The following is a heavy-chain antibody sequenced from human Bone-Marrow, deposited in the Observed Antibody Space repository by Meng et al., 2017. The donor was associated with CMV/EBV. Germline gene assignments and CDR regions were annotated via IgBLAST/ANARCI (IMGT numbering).Heavy chain of an antibody. J-gene: IGHJ4*02. D-gene: IGHD3-10*01. Sequence: GGSINSGDYYCSWVRPYPGRGLEWFGHIYYSGATYYTPSLRSRLIISLDTSKNQFSLRLSSVTAADTAVYFCARVLYYYGSASNFDHWGQGTLVTVSS. V-gene: IGHV4-31*02. CDR1: GGSINSGDYY. CDR3: ARVLYYYGSASNFDH. CDR2: IYYSGAT.